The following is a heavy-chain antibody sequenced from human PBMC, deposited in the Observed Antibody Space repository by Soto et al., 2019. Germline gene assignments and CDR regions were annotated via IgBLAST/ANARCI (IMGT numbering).Heavy chain of an antibody. V-gene: IGHV3-23*01. CDR2: ISGSGGST. CDR3: AKVEGWYYYDSSGYYYYWYFDL. CDR1: GFTFSSYA. Sequence: EVQLLESGGGLVQPGGSLRLSCAASGFTFSSYAMSWVRQAPGKGLEWVSAISGSGGSTYYADSVKGRFTISRDNSKNTLYLQMNSLRAEDTAVYYCAKVEGWYYYDSSGYYYYWYFDLWGRGTLVTVSS. D-gene: IGHD3-22*01. J-gene: IGHJ2*01.